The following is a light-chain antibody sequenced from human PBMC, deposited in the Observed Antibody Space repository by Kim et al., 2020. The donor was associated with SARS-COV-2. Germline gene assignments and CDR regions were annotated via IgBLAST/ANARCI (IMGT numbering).Light chain of an antibody. Sequence: GQTVTIFCSGSDSNIGSSTVNWYQHLPGAAPTLLIYTNQLRPSWVPDRFSGSASGTSASLAISGLQTDDEADYYCAAWDASLNGYVFGTGTKVTVL. J-gene: IGLJ1*01. CDR1: DSNIGSST. CDR2: TNQ. CDR3: AAWDASLNGYV. V-gene: IGLV1-44*01.